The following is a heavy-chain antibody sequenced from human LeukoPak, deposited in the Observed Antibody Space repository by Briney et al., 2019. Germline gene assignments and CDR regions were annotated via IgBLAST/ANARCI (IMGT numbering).Heavy chain of an antibody. V-gene: IGHV1-3*01. CDR1: GYTFTSYA. CDR3: ARADYGDYLFDY. D-gene: IGHD4-17*01. CDR2: INAGNGNT. Sequence: ASVKVSCKASGYTFTSYAVHWVRQAPGQRLEWMGWINAGNGNTKYSQKFQGRVTITRDTSASTAYMELSSLRSEDTAVYYCARADYGDYLFDYWGQGTLVTVSS. J-gene: IGHJ4*02.